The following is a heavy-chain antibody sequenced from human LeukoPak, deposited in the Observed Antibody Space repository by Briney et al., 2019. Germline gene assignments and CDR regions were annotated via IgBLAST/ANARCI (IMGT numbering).Heavy chain of an antibody. D-gene: IGHD3-22*01. J-gene: IGHJ4*02. CDR3: AREGVNYDSSGLYY. V-gene: IGHV3-7*01. Sequence: GGSLRLSCAASGFTFSSYWMGWVRQAPGKGLEWVANIKQDGSEKYYVDSVKGRFTISRDNAKNSLYLQMNSLRAEDTAVYYCAREGVNYDSSGLYYWGQGTLVTVSS. CDR2: IKQDGSEK. CDR1: GFTFSSYW.